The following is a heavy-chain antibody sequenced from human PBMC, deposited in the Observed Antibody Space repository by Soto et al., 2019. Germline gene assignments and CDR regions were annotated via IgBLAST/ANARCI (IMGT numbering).Heavy chain of an antibody. CDR3: AKDLEHSGGAGALDI. D-gene: IGHD1-26*01. CDR1: GFTVSTYH. J-gene: IGHJ3*02. V-gene: IGHV3-53*01. CDR2: IYSAGSA. Sequence: HPGGSLRLSCAASGFTVSTYHMSWVRQAPGKGLEWVSVIYSAGSADFADSVKGRFTISRDNSKNTLFLQMSSLSAEDTAVYFCAKDLEHSGGAGALDIWGQGTLVTVSS.